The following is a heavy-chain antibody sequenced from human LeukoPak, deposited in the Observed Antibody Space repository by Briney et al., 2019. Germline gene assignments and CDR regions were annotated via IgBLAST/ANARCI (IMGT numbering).Heavy chain of an antibody. CDR3: SRDPRLADY. CDR2: ISGSGSGI. Sequence: PGGSLRLSCAASGFTFSDSYMTWIRQAPGRGLEWLPYISGSGSGINYADSVKGRFTISRDNTMNSLYLQMNSLRVEDTAVYYCSRDPRLADYWGQGTLVTVSS. D-gene: IGHD3-9*01. J-gene: IGHJ4*02. CDR1: GFTFSDSY. V-gene: IGHV3-11*01.